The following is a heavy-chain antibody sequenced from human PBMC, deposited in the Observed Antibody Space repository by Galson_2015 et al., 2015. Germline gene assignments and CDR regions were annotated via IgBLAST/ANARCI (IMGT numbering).Heavy chain of an antibody. Sequence: SVKVSCKASGFTFTSSAVQWVRQARGQRLEWIGWIVVGSGNTNYAQKFQERVTITRDMSTSTAYMELSSLGSEDTAVYYCAGVGFYDSSGYYSPNLDYWGQGTLVTVSS. CDR2: IVVGSGNT. V-gene: IGHV1-58*01. CDR3: AGVGFYDSSGYYSPNLDY. CDR1: GFTFTSSA. J-gene: IGHJ4*02. D-gene: IGHD3-22*01.